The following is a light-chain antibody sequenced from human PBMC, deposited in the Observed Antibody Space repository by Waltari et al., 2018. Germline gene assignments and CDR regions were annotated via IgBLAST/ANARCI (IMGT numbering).Light chain of an antibody. CDR2: WAS. CDR3: QQYYSTPRT. Sequence: DIVMTQSPDSLAVSLGERATINCKSSQYVLYSSNNKNYLAWYQQKPGQPPKLLIYWASARESGVPDLVSGSGSGTDFTLTISSLQAEDVAVYYCQQYYSTPRTFGQGTKVEIK. J-gene: IGKJ1*01. V-gene: IGKV4-1*01. CDR1: QYVLYSSNNKNY.